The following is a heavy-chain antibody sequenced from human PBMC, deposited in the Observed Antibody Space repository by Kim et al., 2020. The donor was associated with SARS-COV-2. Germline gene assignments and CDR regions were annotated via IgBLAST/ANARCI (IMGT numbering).Heavy chain of an antibody. CDR3: ASGDAGVSGS. D-gene: IGHD3-10*01. CDR2: INPISGGT. CDR1: GYTFTGYY. V-gene: IGHV1-2*02. Sequence: ASVKVSCKASGYTFTGYYIHWVRQAPGQGLEWMGWINPISGGTNYAQKFQGRVTMTSDTSITTANMELNRLTSDDSAVYFCASGDAGVSGSCGQGTLVTVSS. J-gene: IGHJ5*02.